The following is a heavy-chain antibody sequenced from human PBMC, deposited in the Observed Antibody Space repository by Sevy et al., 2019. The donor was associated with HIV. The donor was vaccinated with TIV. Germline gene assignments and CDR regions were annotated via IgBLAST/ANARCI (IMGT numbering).Heavy chain of an antibody. V-gene: IGHV3-23*01. J-gene: IGHJ6*03. CDR2: ISGSGGST. CDR3: AKSRLLHYYYYMDV. Sequence: GGSLRLSCAASGFTFSSYAMSWVRQAPGKGLEWVSAISGSGGSTYYADSVKGRFTISRDNSKNTLYLQMNSLRAEDMAVYYCAKSRLLHYYYYMDVWGKGTTVTVSS. CDR1: GFTFSSYA.